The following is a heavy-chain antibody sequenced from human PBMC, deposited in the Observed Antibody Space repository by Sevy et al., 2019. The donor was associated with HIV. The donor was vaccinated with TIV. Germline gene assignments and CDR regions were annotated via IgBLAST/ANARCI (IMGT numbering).Heavy chain of an antibody. CDR2: ISNSGTTI. CDR1: GFTFTSYE. V-gene: IGHV3-48*03. CDR3: AREGVVPAAMGSWFDP. D-gene: IGHD2-2*01. J-gene: IGHJ5*02. Sequence: GGSLRLSCAASGFTFTSYEMNWVRQAPGKGLEWLSYISNSGTTIYYSDSVKGRFTISRDNARNSLYLQMSSLRAEDTAVYYCAREGVVPAAMGSWFDPWGQGTLVTVSS.